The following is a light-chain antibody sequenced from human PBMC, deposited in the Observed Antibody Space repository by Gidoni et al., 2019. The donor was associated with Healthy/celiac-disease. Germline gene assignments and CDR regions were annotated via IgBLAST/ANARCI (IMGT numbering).Light chain of an antibody. J-gene: IGKJ3*01. CDR2: AAS. Sequence: IPLTQSPSSLSASVGDRFTITCRASQCISNYLGWYQQKPGKVPKLLFYAASTFQSGVPSRCSGSGCGTDFTLTISSLQHEDVATYYCQKYNSAPFTFGPGTKVEIK. CDR1: QCISNY. V-gene: IGKV1-27*01. CDR3: QKYNSAPFT.